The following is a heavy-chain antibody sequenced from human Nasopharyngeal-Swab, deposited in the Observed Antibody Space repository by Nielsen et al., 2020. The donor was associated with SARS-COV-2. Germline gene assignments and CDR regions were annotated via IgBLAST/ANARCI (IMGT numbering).Heavy chain of an antibody. V-gene: IGHV1-46*01. CDR2: INPSGGST. CDR3: AREPRYYDYVWGSYRYGYFDY. J-gene: IGHJ4*02. D-gene: IGHD3-16*02. Sequence: ASVKVSCKASGYTFTSYYMHWERQAPGQGLEWMGIINPSGGSTSYAQKFQGRVTMTRDTSTSTVYMELSSLRSEDTAVYYCAREPRYYDYVWGSYRYGYFDYWGQGTLVTVSS. CDR1: GYTFTSYY.